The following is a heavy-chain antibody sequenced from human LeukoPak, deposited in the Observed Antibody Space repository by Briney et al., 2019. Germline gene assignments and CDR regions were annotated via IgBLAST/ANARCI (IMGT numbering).Heavy chain of an antibody. CDR1: GYTFTSYG. J-gene: IGHJ4*02. CDR2: ISAYNGNT. V-gene: IGHV1-18*01. Sequence: ASVKVSCKASGYTFTSYGISWVREAPGQGLEWMGWISAYNGNTNYAQKLQSRVTMTTDTSTSTAYMELRSLRSDDTAVYYCARAEDYYDSRGNTYYFDYWGQGTLVTVSS. CDR3: ARAEDYYDSRGNTYYFDY. D-gene: IGHD3-22*01.